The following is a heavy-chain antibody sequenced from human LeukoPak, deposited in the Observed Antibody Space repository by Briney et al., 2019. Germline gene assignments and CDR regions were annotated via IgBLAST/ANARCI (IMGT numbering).Heavy chain of an antibody. D-gene: IGHD2-15*01. CDR2: IYSDSST. V-gene: IGHV3-53*01. CDR3: ARDYCSGGSCYFFDY. J-gene: IGHJ4*02. CDR1: GFTATSNC. Sequence: GGSLRLSCAAPGFTATSNCMSWVGQAPGKGLEWASLIYSDSSTYYADSVKGRLTISRDNSKNTLYLQMNSLRAEDTAVYYCARDYCSGGSCYFFDYWGQGTLVTVSS.